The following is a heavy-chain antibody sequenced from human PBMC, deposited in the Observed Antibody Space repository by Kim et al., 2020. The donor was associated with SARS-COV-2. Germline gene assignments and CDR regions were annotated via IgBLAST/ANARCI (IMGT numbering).Heavy chain of an antibody. Sequence: GGSLRLSCAASGFTFSSYGMHWVRQAPGKGLEWVAVISYDGSNKYYADSVKGRFTISRDNSKNTLYLQMNSLRAEDTAVYYCAKDPFGGWGQGTLVTVSS. CDR1: GFTFSSYG. V-gene: IGHV3-30*18. D-gene: IGHD3-10*01. CDR3: AKDPFGG. CDR2: ISYDGSNK. J-gene: IGHJ4*02.